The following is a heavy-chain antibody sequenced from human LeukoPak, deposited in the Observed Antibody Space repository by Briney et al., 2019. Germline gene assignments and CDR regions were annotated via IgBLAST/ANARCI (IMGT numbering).Heavy chain of an antibody. J-gene: IGHJ4*02. CDR1: GGSISSGGYY. CDR3: ARGISPAPFDY. CDR2: IYYSGGT. V-gene: IGHV4-31*03. Sequence: NPSETLSLTCTVSGGSISSGGYYWSWIRQHPGKGLEWIGYIYYSGGTYYNPSLKSRVTISVDTSKNQFSLKLSSVTAADTAVYYCARGISPAPFDYWGQGTLVTVSS. D-gene: IGHD2/OR15-2a*01.